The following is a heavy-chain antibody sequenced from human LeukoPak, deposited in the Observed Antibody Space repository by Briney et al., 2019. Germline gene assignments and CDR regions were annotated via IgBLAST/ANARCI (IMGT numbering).Heavy chain of an antibody. Sequence: PSETLSLTCTVSGGSISSGSYYWSWIRQPAGKGLEWIGRIYTSGSTNYNPSLKSRVTISVDTSKNQFSLKLSSVTAADTAVYYCARVIAVAGTGWFDPWGQGTLVTVSS. V-gene: IGHV4-61*02. CDR2: IYTSGST. J-gene: IGHJ5*02. CDR1: GGSISSGSYY. CDR3: ARVIAVAGTGWFDP. D-gene: IGHD6-19*01.